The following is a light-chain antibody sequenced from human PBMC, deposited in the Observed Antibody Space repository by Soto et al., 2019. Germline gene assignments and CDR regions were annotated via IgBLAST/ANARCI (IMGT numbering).Light chain of an antibody. CDR2: DAS. CDR3: QQRLHWPIT. J-gene: IGKJ5*01. CDR1: QTVGRY. V-gene: IGKV3-11*01. Sequence: VLTQAPATLPASPVTRVSLSCXASQTVGRYLSWYQHSPGQGPRLLVYDASNRATGVPARFSGSGSETDFTLTISSLEPEDFAVYYCQQRLHWPITFGQGTRLEIK.